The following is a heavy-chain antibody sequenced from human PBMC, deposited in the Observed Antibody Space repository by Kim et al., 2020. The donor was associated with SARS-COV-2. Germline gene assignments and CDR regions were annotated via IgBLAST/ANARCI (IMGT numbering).Heavy chain of an antibody. Sequence: SETLSLTCTVSGGSISSYYWSWIRQPAGKGLEWIGRIYTSGSTNYNPSLKSRVTMSVDTSKNQFSLKLSSVTAADTAVYYCARDADYYDFWSGYYWWYFDLWGRGTPVTVSS. CDR1: GGSISSYY. CDR2: IYTSGST. CDR3: ARDADYYDFWSGYYWWYFDL. V-gene: IGHV4-4*07. D-gene: IGHD3-3*01. J-gene: IGHJ2*01.